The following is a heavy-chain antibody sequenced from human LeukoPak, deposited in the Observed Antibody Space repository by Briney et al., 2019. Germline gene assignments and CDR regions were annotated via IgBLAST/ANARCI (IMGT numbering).Heavy chain of an antibody. V-gene: IGHV3-30*04. Sequence: GTSLRLSCAASGFNFSSYAMHWVRQAPGEGQEWVGLISYGGIDKSYADSVKGRFTISRDSSKRTLYLQMNSLRAEDTAMYYCARESWSDSVAFDIWGLGTMVIVSS. CDR2: ISYGGIDK. CDR1: GFNFSSYA. D-gene: IGHD3-3*01. CDR3: ARESWSDSVAFDI. J-gene: IGHJ3*02.